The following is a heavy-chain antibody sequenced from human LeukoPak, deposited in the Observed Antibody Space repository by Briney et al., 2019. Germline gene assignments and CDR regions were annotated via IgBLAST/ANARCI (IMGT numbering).Heavy chain of an antibody. Sequence: ASVKVSCKASGYTFTSYAMNWVRQAPGQGLEWMGWINTNTGNPTYAQGFTGRFVFSLDTSVSTAYLQISSLKAEDTAVYYCARAGFSSWYEGLYGMDVWGQGTTVTVSS. CDR2: INTNTGNP. CDR1: GYTFTSYA. CDR3: ARAGFSSWYEGLYGMDV. J-gene: IGHJ6*02. V-gene: IGHV7-4-1*02. D-gene: IGHD6-13*01.